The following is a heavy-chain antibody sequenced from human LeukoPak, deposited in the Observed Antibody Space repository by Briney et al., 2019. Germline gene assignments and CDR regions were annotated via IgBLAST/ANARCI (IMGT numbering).Heavy chain of an antibody. V-gene: IGHV4-38-2*02. D-gene: IGHD2-15*01. CDR3: ARGVGYCSGGRCPFDY. CDR2: IYHSGST. Sequence: TSETLSLTCTVSGYSISSGFYWGWIRQPPGKGLEWIGSIYHSGSTYYNPSLESRVTISVDTSKNQFSLKVISVTAADTAVYYCARGVGYCSGGRCPFDYWGRGTQVTVSS. CDR1: GYSISSGFY. J-gene: IGHJ4*01.